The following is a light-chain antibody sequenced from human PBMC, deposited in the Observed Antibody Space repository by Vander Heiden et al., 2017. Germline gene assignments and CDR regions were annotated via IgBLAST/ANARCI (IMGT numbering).Light chain of an antibody. V-gene: IGKV3-20*01. J-gene: IGKJ1*01. Sequence: EIMLTQSPGTLSLSPGERATLSCRASQSVRSNYLAWYQQKPGQAPRLLIYGAFSRAGGIPDRFSGSGSGTDFTLTITRLEPEDFAVYYCQQYGGSPRTFGQGTKVEIK. CDR1: QSVRSNY. CDR3: QQYGGSPRT. CDR2: GAF.